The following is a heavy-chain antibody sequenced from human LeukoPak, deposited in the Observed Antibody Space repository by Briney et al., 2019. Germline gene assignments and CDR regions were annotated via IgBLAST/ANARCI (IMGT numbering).Heavy chain of an antibody. J-gene: IGHJ4*02. V-gene: IGHV1-2*04. CDR2: INPNSGGT. CDR3: ARMKHDVGGWLGFDY. CDR1: GYTFTGCY. Sequence: ASVNVSCKASGYTFTGCYMHWVRQAPGQGLEWMGWINPNSGGTNCAQKFQGWVTMTRDTSISTAYMELSRLRSDDTAVYYCARMKHDVGGWLGFDYWGQGTLVTVSS. D-gene: IGHD6-19*01.